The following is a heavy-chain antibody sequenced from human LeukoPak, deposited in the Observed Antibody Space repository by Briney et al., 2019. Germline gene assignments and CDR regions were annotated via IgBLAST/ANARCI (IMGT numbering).Heavy chain of an antibody. CDR2: IYYSGST. Sequence: PSETLSLTCTVSGGSISSYYWSWIRQPPGKRLEWIGYIYYSGSTNYNPSLKSRVTISVDTSKNQFSLKLSSVTAADTAVYYCARMYSSSAWFDPWGQGTLVTVSS. CDR1: GGSISSYY. V-gene: IGHV4-59*01. J-gene: IGHJ5*02. D-gene: IGHD6-6*01. CDR3: ARMYSSSAWFDP.